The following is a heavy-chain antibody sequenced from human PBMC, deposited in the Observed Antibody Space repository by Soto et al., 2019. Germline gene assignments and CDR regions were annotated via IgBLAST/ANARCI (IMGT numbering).Heavy chain of an antibody. D-gene: IGHD3-22*01. J-gene: IGHJ4*02. CDR1: GFSLSTSGVG. CDR2: IYWDDDK. CDR3: ARSSKIVVVDYRGYSFDY. V-gene: IGHV2-5*02. Sequence: QITLKESGPTLVKPTQTLTLTCTFSGFSLSTSGVGVGWIRQPPGKALEWLALIYWDDDKRYSPSLKSRLTIPKPXXKXQXXLTSTNMDHVAPATYSCARSSKIVVVDYRGYSFDYWGQETLVTVSS.